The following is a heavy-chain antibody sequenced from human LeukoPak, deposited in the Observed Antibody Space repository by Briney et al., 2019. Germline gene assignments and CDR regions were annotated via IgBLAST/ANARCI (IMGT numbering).Heavy chain of an antibody. CDR1: GFTFSSYW. Sequence: GGSLRLSCAASGFTFSSYWMHWVRQAPGKGLVWVSHINSDGSSTRYADSVKGRFTISRDNAKNTLYLQMNSLRAEDTAVYYCAREHTMSHAFDIWGQGTMVTVSS. J-gene: IGHJ3*02. V-gene: IGHV3-74*01. CDR2: INSDGSST. D-gene: IGHD3-22*01. CDR3: AREHTMSHAFDI.